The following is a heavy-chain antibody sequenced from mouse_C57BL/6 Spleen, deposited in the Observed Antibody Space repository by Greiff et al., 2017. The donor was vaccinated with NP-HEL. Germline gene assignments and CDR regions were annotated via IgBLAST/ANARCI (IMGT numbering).Heavy chain of an antibody. Sequence: QVQLQQSGAELMKPGASVKLSCKATGYTFTGYWIEWVKQRPGHGLEWIGEILPGSGSTNYNEKFTGKTTFTADTSSNTAYMRLSILTTENSAIYYSARWLRLYAMDYCGQGTSVTVSP. D-gene: IGHD1-2*01. CDR2: ILPGSGST. CDR3: ARWLRLYAMDY. CDR1: GYTFTGYW. V-gene: IGHV1-9*01. J-gene: IGHJ4*01.